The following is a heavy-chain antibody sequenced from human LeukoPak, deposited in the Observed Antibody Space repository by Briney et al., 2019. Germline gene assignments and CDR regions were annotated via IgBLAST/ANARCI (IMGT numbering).Heavy chain of an antibody. D-gene: IGHD2-2*01. Sequence: SVKVSCKASGGTFSSYTISWVRQAPGQGLEWMGRIIPILGIANYAQKFQGRVTITADKSTSTAYMELSSLRSEDTAVYYCARDWRACSSTSCYFVPIRFDPWGQGTLVTVSA. CDR1: GGTFSSYT. J-gene: IGHJ5*02. CDR2: IIPILGIA. V-gene: IGHV1-69*04. CDR3: ARDWRACSSTSCYFVPIRFDP.